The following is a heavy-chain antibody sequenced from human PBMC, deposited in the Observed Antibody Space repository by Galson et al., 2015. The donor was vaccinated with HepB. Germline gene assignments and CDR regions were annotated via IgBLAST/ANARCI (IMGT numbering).Heavy chain of an antibody. J-gene: IGHJ6*02. V-gene: IGHV3-15*01. CDR2: IKSKTGGGTT. CDR3: ARRMAVAGTMDYYYGMDV. CDR1: GFTFSNAW. Sequence: SLRLSCAASGFTFSNAWMSWVRQAPGKGLEWVGRIKSKTGGGTTDYAAPVKGRFTISRDDSNNTLYLQMNSLKTEDTAVYYCARRMAVAGTMDYYYGMDVWGQGTLVTVSS. D-gene: IGHD6-19*01.